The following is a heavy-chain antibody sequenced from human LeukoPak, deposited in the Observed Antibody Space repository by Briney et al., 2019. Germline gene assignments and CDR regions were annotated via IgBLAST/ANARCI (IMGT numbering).Heavy chain of an antibody. CDR3: ASGFLEWSFPFDY. J-gene: IGHJ4*02. D-gene: IGHD3-3*01. Sequence: GGSLRLSCAASGFTFSSYWMSWVRQAPGKGLEWVANIKQDGSEKYYVDSVKGRFTISRDNAKNSLYLQMNSLRAEDTAVYYCASGFLEWSFPFDYWGQGTLVTVSS. V-gene: IGHV3-7*01. CDR2: IKQDGSEK. CDR1: GFTFSSYW.